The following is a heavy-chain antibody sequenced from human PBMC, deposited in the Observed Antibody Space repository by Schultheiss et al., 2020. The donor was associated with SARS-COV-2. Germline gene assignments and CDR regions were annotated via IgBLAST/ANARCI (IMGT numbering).Heavy chain of an antibody. V-gene: IGHV3-30-3*01. CDR1: GFTFSSYA. CDR2: ISYDGSNK. Sequence: GGSLRLSCAASGFTFSSYAMHWVRQAPGKGLEWVAVISYDGSNKYYADSVKGRFTISRDNSKNTLYLQMNSLRAEDTAVYCCARASYCGGDCYSGYYYYYGMDVWGQGTTVTVSS. CDR3: ARASYCGGDCYSGYYYYYGMDV. D-gene: IGHD2-21*01. J-gene: IGHJ6*02.